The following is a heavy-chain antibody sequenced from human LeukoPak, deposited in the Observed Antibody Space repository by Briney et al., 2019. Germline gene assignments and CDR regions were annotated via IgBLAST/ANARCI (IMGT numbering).Heavy chain of an antibody. J-gene: IGHJ4*02. CDR2: IYYSGST. CDR3: ARLRVAATGSYFDH. V-gene: IGHV4-59*08. CDR1: GGSISSYY. Sequence: PSETLSLTCTVSGGSISSYYWSWIRQPPGKGLEWIGYIYYSGSTNYNPSLKSRVTISVDTSKNQFSLKLSSVTAAVTAVYYCARLRVAATGSYFDHWDQGTLVTVSS. D-gene: IGHD6-13*01.